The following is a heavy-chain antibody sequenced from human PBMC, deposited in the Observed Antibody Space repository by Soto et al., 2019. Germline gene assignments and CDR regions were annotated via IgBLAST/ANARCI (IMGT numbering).Heavy chain of an antibody. CDR2: ISSSSSYI. D-gene: IGHD2-21*01. CDR1: GFTFSSYS. V-gene: IGHV3-21*01. Sequence: EVQLVESGGGLVKPGGSLRLSCAASGFTFSSYSMNWVRQAPGKGLEWVSSISSSSSYIYYADSVKGRFTNSRDNAKNSLYLQMNSLRAEDTAVYYCASARLWWSDYWGQGTLVTVSS. CDR3: ASARLWWSDY. J-gene: IGHJ4*02.